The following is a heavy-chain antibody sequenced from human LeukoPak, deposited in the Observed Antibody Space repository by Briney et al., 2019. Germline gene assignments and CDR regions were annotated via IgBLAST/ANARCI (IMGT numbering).Heavy chain of an antibody. CDR3: ARGSPSGSYEGSIYWFDP. CDR1: GGSISSGGYY. J-gene: IGHJ5*02. Sequence: SETLSLTCTVSGGSISSGGYYWSWIRQHPGKGLEWIGYIYYSGSTYYNPSLKSRVTISVDTSKNQFSLKLSSVTAADTAVYYCARGSPSGSYEGSIYWFDPWGQGTLVTVSS. D-gene: IGHD1-26*01. V-gene: IGHV4-31*03. CDR2: IYYSGST.